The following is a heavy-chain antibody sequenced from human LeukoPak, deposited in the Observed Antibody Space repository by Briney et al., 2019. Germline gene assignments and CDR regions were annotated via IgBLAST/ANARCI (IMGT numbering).Heavy chain of an antibody. V-gene: IGHV4-59*01. J-gene: IGHJ4*02. CDR3: AGRTARYFDY. CDR2: VFYSGST. Sequence: SETLSLTCSVSGDSISNCYWSWIRQPPGEGLQWIGYVFYSGSTNYNASLKSRVVISVDTSKNQFSLKLTSVTAADTAVYYCAGRTARYFDYWGQGFLVTVSS. D-gene: IGHD2-21*02. CDR1: GDSISNCY.